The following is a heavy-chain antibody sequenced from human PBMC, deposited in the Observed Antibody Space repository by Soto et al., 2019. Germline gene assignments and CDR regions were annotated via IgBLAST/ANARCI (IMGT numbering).Heavy chain of an antibody. Sequence: GGSLRLSCAASGFTFSSYAMHWVRQAPGKGLEWVAVISYDGSNKYYADSVKGRFTISRDNSKNTLYLQMNSLRAEDTAVYYCARDRPVYGSTGIVGATMKGYYYYYGMDVWGQGTTVTVSS. J-gene: IGHJ6*02. V-gene: IGHV3-30-3*01. D-gene: IGHD1-26*01. CDR2: ISYDGSNK. CDR1: GFTFSSYA. CDR3: ARDRPVYGSTGIVGATMKGYYYYYGMDV.